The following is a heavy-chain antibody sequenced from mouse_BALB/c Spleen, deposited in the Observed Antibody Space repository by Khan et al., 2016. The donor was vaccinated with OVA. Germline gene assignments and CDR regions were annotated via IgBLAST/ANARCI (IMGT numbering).Heavy chain of an antibody. D-gene: IGHD2-4*01. V-gene: IGHV2-2*02. CDR2: IWSDGST. CDR3: ARRGYDYGRGALFAY. CDR1: GFSLDKYS. Sequence: QVQLKESGPGLVQPSQSLSITCTVSGFSLDKYSVHWIRQSPGKGLEWLGVIWSDGSTDYNAAFISRLTITKDKSRGQVFCKVKSLQPNVTAIYYCARRGYDYGRGALFAYWGQGTLVTVSA. J-gene: IGHJ3*01.